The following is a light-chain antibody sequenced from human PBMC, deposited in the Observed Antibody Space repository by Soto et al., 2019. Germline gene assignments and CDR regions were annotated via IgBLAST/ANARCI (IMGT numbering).Light chain of an antibody. CDR1: QSVSSY. J-gene: IGKJ5*01. V-gene: IGKV3-11*01. Sequence: EIVLTQSPATLSLSPGERSTLSCRASQSVSSYLAWYQQKPGQAPRLXXYDASNRATGIPARFSGSGSGTDFTLTISSLEPEDFAVYYGQQRSNWPPITFGQGTRLEIK. CDR3: QQRSNWPPIT. CDR2: DAS.